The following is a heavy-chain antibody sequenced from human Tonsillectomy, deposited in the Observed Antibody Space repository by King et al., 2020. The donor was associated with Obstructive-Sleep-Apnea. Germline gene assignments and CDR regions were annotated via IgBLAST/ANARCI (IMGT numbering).Heavy chain of an antibody. CDR1: GFTFSSSG. CDR3: AKAGLGGSYDWLDP. V-gene: IGHV3-30*02. Sequence: VQLVESGGGVVQPGGSLRLSCAASGFTFSSSGMHWVRQAPGKGLEWVAFIRFVGSNKYYADSVKGRFTISRDDSKNTLYLQMNSLRVEDTALYYCAKAGLGGSYDWLDPWGQGTLVTVSS. CDR2: IRFVGSNK. D-gene: IGHD1-26*01. J-gene: IGHJ5*02.